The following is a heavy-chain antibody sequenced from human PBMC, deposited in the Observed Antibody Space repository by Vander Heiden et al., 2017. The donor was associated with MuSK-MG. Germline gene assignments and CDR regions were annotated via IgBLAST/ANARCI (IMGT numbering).Heavy chain of an antibody. D-gene: IGHD6-13*01. CDR3: AVGIAAAGTTFFPFDY. Sequence: QVQLVQSGAEVKKPGASVKVSCKASGYTFTGYYMHWVRQAPGQGLEWMGRINPNSGGTNYAQKFQGRVTMTRDTSISTAYMELSRLRSDDTAVYYCAVGIAAAGTTFFPFDYWGQGTLVTVSS. CDR2: INPNSGGT. J-gene: IGHJ4*02. V-gene: IGHV1-2*06. CDR1: GYTFTGYY.